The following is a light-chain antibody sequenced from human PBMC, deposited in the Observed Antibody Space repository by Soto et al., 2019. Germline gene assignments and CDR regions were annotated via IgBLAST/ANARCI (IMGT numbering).Light chain of an antibody. V-gene: IGKV3-20*01. CDR1: QSVSSSY. J-gene: IGKJ1*01. CDR3: QQYGSSPPIT. CDR2: GAS. Sequence: EIVLTQSPGTLSLSPGERATLSCSASQSVSSSYLAWYQQKPGQAPRLLIYGASSRATGIPDRFSGSGSGTDFTLTISRLEPGDFAVYCCQQYGSSPPITFGQGTKVDIK.